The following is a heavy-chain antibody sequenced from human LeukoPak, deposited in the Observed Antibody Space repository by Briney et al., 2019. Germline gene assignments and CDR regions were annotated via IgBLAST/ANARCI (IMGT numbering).Heavy chain of an antibody. V-gene: IGHV3-48*04. CDR2: ISSGGNT. CDR3: AKDLGTHYSSSWPFDY. D-gene: IGHD6-13*01. Sequence: QAGGSLRLSCAASGFTFSSYSMNWVRQAPGKGLEWVSFISSGGNTDHSDSVKGRFTISRDNAKNSLYLQMNSLRAEDTALYYCAKDLGTHYSSSWPFDYWGQGTLVTVAS. J-gene: IGHJ4*02. CDR1: GFTFSSYS.